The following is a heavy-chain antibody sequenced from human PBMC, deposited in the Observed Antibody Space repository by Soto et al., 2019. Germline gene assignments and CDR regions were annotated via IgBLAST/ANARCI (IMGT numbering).Heavy chain of an antibody. CDR2: IIPIFGTA. D-gene: IGHD6-19*01. CDR1: GGTFSSYA. CDR3: ARERRQGSGWYDY. J-gene: IGHJ4*02. Sequence: GASVKVSCKASGGTFSSYAISWVRQAPGQGLEWMGGIIPIFGTANYAQKFQGRVTITADESTSTAYMELSSLRSEDTAVYYCARERRQGSGWYDYWGQGTPVPSPQ. V-gene: IGHV1-69*13.